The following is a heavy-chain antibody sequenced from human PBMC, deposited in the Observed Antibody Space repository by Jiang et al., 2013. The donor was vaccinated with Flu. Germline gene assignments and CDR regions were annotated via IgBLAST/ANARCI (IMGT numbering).Heavy chain of an antibody. CDR2: IIPIFGTA. V-gene: IGHV1-69*01. CDR1: GGTFSSYA. CDR3: ARVLGYSGYDYYYYGMDV. D-gene: IGHD5-12*01. Sequence: SGAEVKKPGSSVKVSCKASGGTFSSYAISWVRQAPGQGLEWMGGIIPIFGTANYAQKFQGRVTITADESTSTAYMELSSLRSEDTAVYYCARVLGYSGYDYYYYGMDVWGQGTTVTVSS. J-gene: IGHJ6*02.